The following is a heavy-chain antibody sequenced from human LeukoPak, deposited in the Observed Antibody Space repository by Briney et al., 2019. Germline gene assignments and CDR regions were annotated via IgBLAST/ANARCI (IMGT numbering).Heavy chain of an antibody. V-gene: IGHV4-59*01. D-gene: IGHD2-2*01. J-gene: IGHJ3*02. Sequence: PSETLSLTCTVSGGSISSYYWSWIRQPPGKGLEWIGYIYYSGSTNYNSSLKSRVTISVDTSKIQFSLELSSVTAADTAVYYCARDGRIRGYCSSSCHSVDAFDIWGQGTMVTVSS. CDR1: GGSISSYY. CDR2: IYYSGST. CDR3: ARDGRIRGYCSSSCHSVDAFDI.